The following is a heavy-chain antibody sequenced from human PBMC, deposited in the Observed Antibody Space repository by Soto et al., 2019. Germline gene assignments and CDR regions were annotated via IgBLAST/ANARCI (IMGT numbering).Heavy chain of an antibody. Sequence: SETLSLTCAVSGGSISSGGYYWSWIRQPPGKGLEWIGYIYHSGSTYYNPSLKSRVTISVDRSKNQFSLSLSSLTAADTAVYDCARVDHRGYCSVLTDFWGQGILVTVSS. D-gene: IGHD3-10*02. V-gene: IGHV4-30-2*01. J-gene: IGHJ4*02. CDR1: GGSISSGGYY. CDR3: ARVDHRGYCSVLTDF. CDR2: IYHSGST.